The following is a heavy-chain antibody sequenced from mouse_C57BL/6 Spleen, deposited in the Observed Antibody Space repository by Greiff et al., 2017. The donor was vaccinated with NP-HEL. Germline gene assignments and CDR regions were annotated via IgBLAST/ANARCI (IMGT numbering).Heavy chain of an antibody. Sequence: VQLKQPGAELVMPGASVKLSCKASGYTFTSYWMHWVKQRPGQGLEWIGEIDPSDSYTNYNQKFKGKSTLTVDKSSSTAYMQLSSLTSEDSAVYYCARKGYDYDGTMDYWGQGTSVTVSS. CDR1: GYTFTSYW. CDR3: ARKGYDYDGTMDY. J-gene: IGHJ4*01. CDR2: IDPSDSYT. D-gene: IGHD2-4*01. V-gene: IGHV1-69*01.